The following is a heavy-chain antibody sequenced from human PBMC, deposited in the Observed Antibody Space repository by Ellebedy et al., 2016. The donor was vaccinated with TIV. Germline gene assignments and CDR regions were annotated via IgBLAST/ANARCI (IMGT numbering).Heavy chain of an antibody. D-gene: IGHD3-22*01. CDR2: FDPEDGET. Sequence: ASVKVSXKVSGYTLTELSMHWVRQAPGKGLEWMGGFDPEDGETIYAQKFQGRVTMTEDTSTDTAYMELSSLRSEDTAVYYCATRYYYDSSGYYFFDYWGQGTLVTVSS. J-gene: IGHJ4*02. CDR1: GYTLTELS. CDR3: ATRYYYDSSGYYFFDY. V-gene: IGHV1-24*01.